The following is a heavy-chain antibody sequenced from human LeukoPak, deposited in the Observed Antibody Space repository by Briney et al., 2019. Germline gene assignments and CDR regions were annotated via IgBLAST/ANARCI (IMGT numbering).Heavy chain of an antibody. J-gene: IGHJ3*02. CDR1: GVSVTADNYF. CDR2: IYYTAGS. V-gene: IGHV4-30-4*08. CDR3: ARKDTAMALDAFDI. D-gene: IGHD5-18*01. Sequence: SETLSLTCTVSGVSVTADNYFWSWTRQPPGEGLEWIGYIYYTAGSYYNPSLKSRVTMSIDASTNQFSLKLNSVTAADTAVYYCARKDTAMALDAFDIWGQGTMVTVSS.